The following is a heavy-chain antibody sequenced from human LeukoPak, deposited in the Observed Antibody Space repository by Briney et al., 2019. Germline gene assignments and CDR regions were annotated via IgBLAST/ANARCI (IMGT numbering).Heavy chain of an antibody. CDR2: IYHSGST. V-gene: IGHV4-4*02. CDR3: ARDGSGRVPEMSAPDY. J-gene: IGHJ4*02. Sequence: SGTLSLTCAVSGGSISSSNWWSWVRQPPGKGLEWIGEIYHSGSTNYNPSLKSRVTISVDKSKNQFSLKLSSVTAADTAVYYCARDGSGRVPEMSAPDYWGQGTLVTVSS. D-gene: IGHD3-10*01. CDR1: GGSISSSNW.